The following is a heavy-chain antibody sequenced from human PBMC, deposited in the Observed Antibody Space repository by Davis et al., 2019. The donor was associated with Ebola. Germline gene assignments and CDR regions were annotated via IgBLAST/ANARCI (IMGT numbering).Heavy chain of an antibody. Sequence: ASVKVSCKASGYTFTSYAMHWVRQAPGQGLEWMGWINPHSGGTNYAQKFQGWVTMTRDTSISTAYMELSRLRSDDTAVYYCAREGCSSTSCYGWFDPWGQGTLVTVSS. CDR1: GYTFTSYA. V-gene: IGHV1-2*04. D-gene: IGHD2-2*01. CDR2: INPHSGGT. CDR3: AREGCSSTSCYGWFDP. J-gene: IGHJ5*02.